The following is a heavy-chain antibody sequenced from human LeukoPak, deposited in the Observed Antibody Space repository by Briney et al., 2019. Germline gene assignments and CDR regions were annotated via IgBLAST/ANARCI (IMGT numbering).Heavy chain of an antibody. CDR1: GGSFSGYY. V-gene: IGHV4-34*01. J-gene: IGHJ4*02. D-gene: IGHD4/OR15-4a*01. CDR3: ARLTTIVYFFDN. Sequence: SETLSLTCAVYGGSFSGYYWSWIRQPPGKGLEWIGEINHRGTTNYNPSLKSRVTISVDTSRNQFSLQLSSVTAADTAVYYCARLTTIVYFFDNWGQGTLVTVSS. CDR2: INHRGTT.